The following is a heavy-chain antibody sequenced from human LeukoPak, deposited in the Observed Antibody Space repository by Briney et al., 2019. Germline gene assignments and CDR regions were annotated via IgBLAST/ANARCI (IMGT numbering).Heavy chain of an antibody. CDR2: ISYDGSNK. Sequence: GRSLRLSCAASGFTFSSYGMHWVRQAPGKGLEWVAVISYDGSNKYYADSVKGRFTISRDNSKNTLYLQMNSLRAEDTAVYYCAKTSSGVSDGYNSYYYYYGMDVWGQGTTVTVSS. CDR1: GFTFSSYG. CDR3: AKTSSGVSDGYNSYYYYYGMDV. D-gene: IGHD5-24*01. J-gene: IGHJ6*02. V-gene: IGHV3-30*18.